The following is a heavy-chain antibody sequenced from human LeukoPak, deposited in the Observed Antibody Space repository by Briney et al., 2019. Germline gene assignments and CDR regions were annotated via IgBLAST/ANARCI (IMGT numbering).Heavy chain of an antibody. CDR1: GYTFTGYY. D-gene: IGHD6-19*01. J-gene: IGHJ6*02. CDR3: ARGIAVAGTSLVNYYYGMDV. V-gene: IGHV1-2*04. CDR2: INPNSGGT. Sequence: ASVKVSCKASGYTFTGYYMHWVRQAPGQGLEWMGWINPNSGGTNYAQKFQGWVTMARDTSISTAYMELSRLRSDDPAVYYCARGIAVAGTSLVNYYYGMDVWGQGTTVTVSS.